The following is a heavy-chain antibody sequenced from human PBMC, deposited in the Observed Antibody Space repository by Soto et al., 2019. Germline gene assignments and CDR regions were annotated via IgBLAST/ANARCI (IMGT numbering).Heavy chain of an antibody. CDR1: GDSVSSNTVA. CDR2: TYYRSKWYD. Sequence: PSQTLSLTCAISGDSVSSNTVAWNWIRQSPSRGLEWLGRTYYRSKWYDDYAESVKSRITINPDTSKNSLYLQMNSLRDEDTAVYYCARESRFLEWLSLNWFDPWGQGTLVTVSS. V-gene: IGHV6-1*01. CDR3: ARESRFLEWLSLNWFDP. D-gene: IGHD3-3*01. J-gene: IGHJ5*02.